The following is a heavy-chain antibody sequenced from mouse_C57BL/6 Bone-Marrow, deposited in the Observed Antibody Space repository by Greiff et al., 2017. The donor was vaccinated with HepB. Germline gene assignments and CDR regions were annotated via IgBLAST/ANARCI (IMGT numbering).Heavy chain of an antibody. V-gene: IGHV5-9-1*02. CDR3: TRRRESTMAPYYAMDY. D-gene: IGHD2-1*01. CDR1: GFTFSSYA. J-gene: IGHJ4*01. Sequence: EVKLVESGEGLVKPGGSLKLSCAASGFTFSSYAMSWVRQTPEKRLEWVAYISSGGDYIYYADTVKGRFTISRDNARNTLYLQMSSLKSEDTAMYYCTRRRESTMAPYYAMDYWGQGTSVTVSS. CDR2: ISSGGDYI.